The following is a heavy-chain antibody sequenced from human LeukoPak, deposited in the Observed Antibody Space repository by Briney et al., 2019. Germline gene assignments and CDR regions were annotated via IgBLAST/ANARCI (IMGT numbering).Heavy chain of an antibody. V-gene: IGHV4-59*08. CDR1: GGSIRRYY. J-gene: IGHJ5*02. Sequence: PSETLSLTCTVSGGSIRRYYWSWIRQPPGKGLEWIGYIYYSGSTNYNPSLKSRVTISVDTSKNQFSLKLSSVTAADTAVYYCARRMYYYDSSGYGGYWLDPWGQGTLVTVSS. D-gene: IGHD3-22*01. CDR2: IYYSGST. CDR3: ARRMYYYDSSGYGGYWLDP.